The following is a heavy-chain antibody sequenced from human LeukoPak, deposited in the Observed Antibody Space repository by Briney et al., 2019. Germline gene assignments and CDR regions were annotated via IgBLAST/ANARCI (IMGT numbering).Heavy chain of an antibody. CDR2: FDPEDGET. CDR3: ARDNLTGLGY. CDR1: GYTLTELS. V-gene: IGHV1-24*01. Sequence: ASVKVSCKVSGYTLTELSMHWVRQAPGKGLEWMGGFDPEDGETIYAQKFQGRVTMTRDTSTSTVYMELSSLRSEDTAVYYCARDNLTGLGYWGQGTLVTVSS. D-gene: IGHD3-9*01. J-gene: IGHJ4*02.